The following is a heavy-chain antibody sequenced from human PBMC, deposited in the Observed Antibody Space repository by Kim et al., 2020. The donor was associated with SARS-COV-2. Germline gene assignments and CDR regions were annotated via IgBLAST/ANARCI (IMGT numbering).Heavy chain of an antibody. D-gene: IGHD6-19*01. CDR3: ARVDSGWLPSVSAFYYYYGMDV. V-gene: IGHV4-59*13. J-gene: IGHJ6*02. Sequence: SETLSLTCTVSGGSISSYYWSWIRQPPGKGLEWIGYIYYSGSTNYNPSLKSRVTISVDTSKNQFSLKLSSVTAADTAVYYCARVDSGWLPSVSAFYYYYGMDVWGQGTTVTVSS. CDR2: IYYSGST. CDR1: GGSISSYY.